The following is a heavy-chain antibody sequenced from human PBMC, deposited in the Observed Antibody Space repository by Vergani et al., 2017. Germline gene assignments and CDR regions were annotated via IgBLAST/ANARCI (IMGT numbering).Heavy chain of an antibody. CDR2: INPNSGGT. V-gene: IGHV1-2*02. CDR1: GYTFTGYY. Sequence: QVQLVQSGAEVKKPGASVKVSCKASGYTFTGYYMHWVRQAPGQGLEWMGWINPNSGGTNYAQKLQGRVTMTTDTSTSTAYMELRSLRSDDTAVYYCARDPRLLFGVVTNWFDPWGQGTLVTVSS. D-gene: IGHD3-3*01. J-gene: IGHJ5*02. CDR3: ARDPRLLFGVVTNWFDP.